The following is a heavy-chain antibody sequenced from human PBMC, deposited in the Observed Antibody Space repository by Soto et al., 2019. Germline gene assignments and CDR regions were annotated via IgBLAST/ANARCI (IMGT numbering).Heavy chain of an antibody. J-gene: IGHJ4*02. CDR1: GDSVSSPYY. V-gene: IGHV4-4*02. D-gene: IGHD6-19*01. CDR3: ARSAGWYAVHS. Sequence: QVQLQESGPGLVKPSGTLSLTCAVSGDSVSSPYYWCWVRQPPGKGLEWIGAVFHTGTTSYNPSLRSRVTISMDKSNTQFSLALTSVTAADTAVYYCARSAGWYAVHSWGPGTLVIVSS. CDR2: VFHTGTT.